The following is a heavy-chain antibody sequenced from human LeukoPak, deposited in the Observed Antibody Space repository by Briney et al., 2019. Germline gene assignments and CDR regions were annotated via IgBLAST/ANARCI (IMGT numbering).Heavy chain of an antibody. D-gene: IGHD3-22*01. CDR3: ARRSISSGSYFVFDP. J-gene: IGHJ5*02. Sequence: AESLKISWKGAGYIFTSYLIGWGRQMPGRGVEWRVIIYPGDSETRYRQSFQGQVTISADKSTSTAYMQWSSVKASDTAMYYCARRSISSGSYFVFDPWGQGTLVTVSS. CDR1: GYIFTSYL. V-gene: IGHV5-51*01. CDR2: IYPGDSET.